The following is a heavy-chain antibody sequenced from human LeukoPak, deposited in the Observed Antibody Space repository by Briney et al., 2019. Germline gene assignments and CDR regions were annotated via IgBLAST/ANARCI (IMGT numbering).Heavy chain of an antibody. CDR1: GFTFSSYG. V-gene: IGHV3-30*18. J-gene: IGHJ6*02. D-gene: IGHD3-22*01. CDR2: VSYLGDDQ. CDR3: AKDRSSGPHYYYGMDV. Sequence: GGSLRLSCAASGFTFSSYGIHWVRQTPGKGLEWVAVVSYLGDDQFYAESVKGRFTISRDNSKKTVFLQMNSLRGEDTAVYYCAKDRSSGPHYYYGMDVWGRGTTVIVSS.